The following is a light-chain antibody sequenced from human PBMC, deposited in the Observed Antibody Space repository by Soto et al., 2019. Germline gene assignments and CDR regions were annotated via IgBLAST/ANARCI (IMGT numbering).Light chain of an antibody. CDR2: GAS. V-gene: IGKV3-20*01. J-gene: IGKJ5*01. CDR3: QQYGDSLSIT. CDR1: QSVSRSH. Sequence: DNVLMQSPDTLSLSPGERATLSCRASQSVSRSHLAWFQQKPGQAPRLLIYGASSRATGIPDRFSGSGSGTDFSLTISRLEPEDFAVYYCQQYGDSLSITFGQGTRLEIK.